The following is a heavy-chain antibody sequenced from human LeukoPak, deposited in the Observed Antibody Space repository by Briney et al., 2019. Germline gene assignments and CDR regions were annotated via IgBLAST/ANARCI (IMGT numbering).Heavy chain of an antibody. V-gene: IGHV3-21*01. Sequence: GGSLRLSCAASGFTFSRYSMDWVRQAPGKGLEWVSSISSSSSYIYYADSVKGRFTISRDNARNSLFLQMNNLRVDDSAVYYCAREYTAMAYDYWGQGNLVTVSS. D-gene: IGHD5-18*01. CDR3: AREYTAMAYDY. CDR1: GFTFSRYS. CDR2: ISSSSSYI. J-gene: IGHJ4*02.